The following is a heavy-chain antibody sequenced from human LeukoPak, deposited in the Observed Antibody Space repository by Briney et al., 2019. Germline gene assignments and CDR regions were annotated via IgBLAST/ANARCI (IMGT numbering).Heavy chain of an antibody. V-gene: IGHV4-34*01. CDR3: ARSGVVPAATLYYYYYGMDV. CDR1: GGAFRGYY. CDR2: INHSGST. D-gene: IGHD2-2*01. J-gene: IGHJ6*02. Sequence: KPSETLSLTCAVYGGAFRGYYWSWIRQPPGKGLGWIGEINHSGSTNYNPSLKSRVTISVDTSKNQFSLKLSSVTAADTAVYYCARSGVVPAATLYYYYYGMDVWGQGTTVTVSS.